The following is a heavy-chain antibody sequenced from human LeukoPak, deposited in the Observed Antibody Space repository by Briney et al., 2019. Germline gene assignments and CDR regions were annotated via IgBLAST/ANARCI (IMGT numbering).Heavy chain of an antibody. V-gene: IGHV4-59*12. J-gene: IGHJ3*02. CDR2: MYYSGSS. CDR3: ARDSAFYDSSGYYNSNAFDI. Sequence: SETLSLTCTVSGGSISSYFWSWIRQPPGKGLEWIGYMYYSGSSNYKPSLKSRVTISIDTSKSQFSLKLSSVTAADTAVYYCARDSAFYDSSGYYNSNAFDIWGQGTMVTVSS. CDR1: GGSISSYF. D-gene: IGHD3-22*01.